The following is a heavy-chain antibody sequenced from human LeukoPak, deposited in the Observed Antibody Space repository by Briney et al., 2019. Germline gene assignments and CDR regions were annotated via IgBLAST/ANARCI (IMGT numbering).Heavy chain of an antibody. J-gene: IGHJ3*02. V-gene: IGHV3-23*01. D-gene: IGHD4-17*01. CDR1: GFTSSAYA. CDR2: IRGGGGSA. CDR3: ARDPNGDYIGAFDM. Sequence: HSGGSLRLSCTASGFTSSAYAMMWVRQAPGKGPEWVSAIRGGGGSAFYADSVKGRFTISRDNSKYTLFLQMNSLRAEDTAVYYCARDPNGDYIGAFDMWGPGTMVTVSS.